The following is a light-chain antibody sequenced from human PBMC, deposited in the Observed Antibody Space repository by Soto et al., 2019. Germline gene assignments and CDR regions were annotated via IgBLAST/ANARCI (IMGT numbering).Light chain of an antibody. V-gene: IGKV1-5*03. CDR2: KAS. J-gene: IGKJ1*01. CDR3: QQYNSYSWT. Sequence: DNPMTQSPSTLSASVGDRVTITCRASQSISGWLAWYQQKPGKAPKLLIYKASSLESGVPSRFSGSGSGTEFSLTIKSLEPDDFATYYCQQYNSYSWTFGQGTKVDI. CDR1: QSISGW.